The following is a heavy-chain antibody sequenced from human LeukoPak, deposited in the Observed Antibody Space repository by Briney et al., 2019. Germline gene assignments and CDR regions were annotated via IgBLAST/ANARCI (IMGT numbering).Heavy chain of an antibody. Sequence: GGSLRLSCAASGFTFSSYTMSWVRQAPGKGLEWVTTITTSDGNTYYADSVKGRFTVSRDNSKNTLFLQMNSLRAEDTAVYYCAKDGGLWVSAHWGDSWGRGTLVTVSS. CDR3: AKDGGLWVSAHWGDS. CDR1: GFTFSSYT. CDR2: ITTSDGNT. J-gene: IGHJ4*02. D-gene: IGHD7-27*01. V-gene: IGHV3-23*01.